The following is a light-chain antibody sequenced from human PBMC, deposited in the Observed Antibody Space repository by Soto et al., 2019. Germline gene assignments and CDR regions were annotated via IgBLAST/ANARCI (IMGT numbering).Light chain of an antibody. V-gene: IGLV2-14*01. CDR3: SSYTSTNSWV. CDR1: SSDVGGYNY. J-gene: IGLJ3*02. Sequence: QSALTQSASVSGSPGQSITISCTGTSSDVGGYNYVSWYQQHPGKAPKLIIYDVSNRPSGVSTRFSGSKSVNTASLTISGLQAEDEADYSCSSYTSTNSWVFGGGTKLTVL. CDR2: DVS.